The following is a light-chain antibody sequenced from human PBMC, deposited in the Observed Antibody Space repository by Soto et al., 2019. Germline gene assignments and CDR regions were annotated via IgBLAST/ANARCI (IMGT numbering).Light chain of an antibody. CDR3: KQRSNWPPYT. CDR1: QSVSSY. V-gene: IGKV3-11*01. CDR2: DAS. Sequence: EIVLTQSPATLSLSPGERATLACRASQSVSSYLAWYQQKPGQAPRLLIYDASNRATGIPARFSGSGSGTDFTLTISSLEPEDFAVYYCKQRSNWPPYTFCQGTKLEIK. J-gene: IGKJ2*01.